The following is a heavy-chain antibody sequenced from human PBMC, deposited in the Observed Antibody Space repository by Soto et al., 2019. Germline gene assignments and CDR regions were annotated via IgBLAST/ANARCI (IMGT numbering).Heavy chain of an antibody. CDR1: GFTFSDHY. CDR3: ARLMGTSFDL. V-gene: IGHV3-72*01. J-gene: IGHJ4*02. Sequence: VGSLRLSCAASGFTFSDHYMDWVRQAPGKGLEWVGRARNKVSGYTTAYAASVEGRFAISRDDSKNSLYLQMSSLKVDDTAVYFCARLMGTSFDLWGQGTLVTVSS. CDR2: ARNKVSGYTT. D-gene: IGHD2-8*01.